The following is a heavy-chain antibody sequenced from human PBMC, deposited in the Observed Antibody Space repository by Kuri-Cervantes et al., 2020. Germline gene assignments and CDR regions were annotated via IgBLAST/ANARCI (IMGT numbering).Heavy chain of an antibody. V-gene: IGHV1-69*05. CDR2: IIPIFGTA. D-gene: IGHD3-22*01. Sequence: SVKVSCKTSGGTFISYPISWVRQAPGQGLERMGGIIPIFGTANYAQKFQGRVTITTDESTSTAYMELSSLRSEDTAVYYCARGEDPYYDSSGSLLRLQLDYWGQGTLVTVSS. CDR1: GGTFISYP. CDR3: ARGEDPYYDSSGSLLRLQLDY. J-gene: IGHJ4*02.